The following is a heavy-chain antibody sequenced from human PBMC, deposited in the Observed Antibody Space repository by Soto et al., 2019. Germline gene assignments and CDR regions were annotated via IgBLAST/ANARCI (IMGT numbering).Heavy chain of an antibody. D-gene: IGHD2-8*02. CDR2: IRWKSGSI. CDR1: GFTFGDYA. J-gene: IGHJ6*02. CDR3: TKRTGGTANGLDV. V-gene: IGHV3-9*01. Sequence: EVQLVESGGDLVQSGRSLRLSCAASGFTFGDYAMHWVRQAPGKGLVWVSGIRWKSGSIGYADSVKGRFTISRDNAKNALYLQMNSRRAEDTALYYCTKRTGGTANGLDVWGQGATVTVS.